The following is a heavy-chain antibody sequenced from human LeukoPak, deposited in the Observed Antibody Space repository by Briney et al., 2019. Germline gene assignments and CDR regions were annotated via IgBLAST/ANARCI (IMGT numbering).Heavy chain of an antibody. D-gene: IGHD3-3*01. V-gene: IGHV3-11*01. J-gene: IGHJ4*02. CDR1: GFTFSDYY. CDR2: ISSSGSTI. Sequence: GGSLRLSCAASGFTFSDYYMSWIRQAPGEGLEWVSYISSSGSTIYYADSVKGRFTISRDNAKNSLYLQMNSLRAEDTAVYYCARSRYYDFWSGYYARPYFDYWGQGTLVTVSS. CDR3: ARSRYYDFWSGYYARPYFDY.